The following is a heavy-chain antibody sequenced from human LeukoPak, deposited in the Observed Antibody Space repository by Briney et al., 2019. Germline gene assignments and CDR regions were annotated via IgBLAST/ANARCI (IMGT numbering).Heavy chain of an antibody. V-gene: IGHV4-39*07. D-gene: IGHD6-13*01. CDR3: AGGEYSSSWTSMDV. CDR1: GGSISSSSYF. J-gene: IGHJ6*02. CDR2: IYYSGST. Sequence: PSETLSLTCSVSGGSISSSSYFWGWIRQPPGKGLDWIGSIYYSGSTNYNPSLKSRVTISVDTSKKQFSLKLSSVTAADTAVYYCAGGEYSSSWTSMDVWGQGTTVTVSS.